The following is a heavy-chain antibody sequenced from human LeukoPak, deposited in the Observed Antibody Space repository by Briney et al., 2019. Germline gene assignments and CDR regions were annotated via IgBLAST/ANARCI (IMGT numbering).Heavy chain of an antibody. D-gene: IGHD5-24*01. CDR1: GFTFSDYY. CDR3: ASRQSYTGYNY. V-gene: IGHV3-11*06. J-gene: IGHJ4*02. Sequence: QPGGSLRLSCAASGFTFSDYYMSWIRQAPGKGLEWVSYISSSSSNTNYADSVKGRFTISRDNAKNSLDLQMNSLRAEDTAVYYCASRQSYTGYNYWGQGTLVTVSS. CDR2: ISSSSSNT.